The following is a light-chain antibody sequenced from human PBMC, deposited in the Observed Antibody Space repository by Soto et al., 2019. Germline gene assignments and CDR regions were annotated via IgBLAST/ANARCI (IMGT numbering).Light chain of an antibody. Sequence: QSALTQPASVSGSPGQSITISCTGTSSDIGDYDYVSWYQQLPGKAPKLLIFDVTHRPSGVSDRFSGSKSGNTASLTISGVRPEDEADYFCSSYVGDSAYAFGTGTKVTVL. CDR2: DVT. V-gene: IGLV2-14*03. CDR1: SSDIGDYDY. J-gene: IGLJ1*01. CDR3: SSYVGDSAYA.